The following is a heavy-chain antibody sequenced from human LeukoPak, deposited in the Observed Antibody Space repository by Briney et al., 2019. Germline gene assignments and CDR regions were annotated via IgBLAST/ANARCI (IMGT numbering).Heavy chain of an antibody. D-gene: IGHD3-22*01. CDR1: GGSFSSSSYY. J-gene: IGHJ4*02. V-gene: IGHV4-39*07. CDR3: ARGYYEFDY. CDR2: IYYRGSN. Sequence: PSETLSLTCTVSGGSFSSSSYYWGWIRQPPGRGLEWIGSIYYRGSNYHNPSLKSRVTISIDTSKNQFSLKLSSVTAADTAVYYCARGYYEFDYWGQGTLVTVSS.